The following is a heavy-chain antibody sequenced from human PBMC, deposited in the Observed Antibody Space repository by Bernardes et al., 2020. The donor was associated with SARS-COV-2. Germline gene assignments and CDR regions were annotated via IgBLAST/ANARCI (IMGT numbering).Heavy chain of an antibody. CDR2: ISYDGSNK. CDR1: GFTFSSYG. V-gene: IGHV3-30*03. D-gene: IGHD1-7*01. CDR3: ARDGGGNYDWFDP. J-gene: IGHJ5*02. Sequence: GGSLRLSCAASGFTFSSYGMHWVRQAPGKGLEWVAVISYDGSNKYYADSVKGRFTISRDNSKNTLYLQMNSLRAEDTAVYYCARDGGGNYDWFDPWGQGTLVTVSS.